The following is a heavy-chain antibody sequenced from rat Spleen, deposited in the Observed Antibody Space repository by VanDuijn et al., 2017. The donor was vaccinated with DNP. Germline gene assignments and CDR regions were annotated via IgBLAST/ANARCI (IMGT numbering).Heavy chain of an antibody. V-gene: IGHV5-31*01. CDR2: IASTGGIT. CDR3: ARVMTTGAMDT. J-gene: IGHJ4*01. CDR1: GFTFNNYW. Sequence: EVQLVESGGDLVQPGRSLKLSCVASGFTFNNYWMTWIRQVPGKGLEWVASIASTGGITFYPDSVKGRFTISRDDARNTLYLQMNSLRSGDTATYYCARVMTTGAMDTWGQGTSVTVSS. D-gene: IGHD5-1*01.